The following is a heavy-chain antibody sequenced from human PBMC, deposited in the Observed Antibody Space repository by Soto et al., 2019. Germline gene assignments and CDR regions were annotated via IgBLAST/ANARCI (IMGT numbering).Heavy chain of an antibody. D-gene: IGHD3-10*01. J-gene: IGHJ4*02. CDR1: CGSISSYY. Sequence: SSGTPSLTRTVSCGSISSYYWGWIRQPPGKGLEWIGYIYYSGSTNYNPSLKSRVTISVDTSKNQFSLKLSSVTAADTVVYYCARGSLWFGELLQAIDYWGQGTLVTVSS. CDR2: IYYSGST. V-gene: IGHV4-59*08. CDR3: ARGSLWFGELLQAIDY.